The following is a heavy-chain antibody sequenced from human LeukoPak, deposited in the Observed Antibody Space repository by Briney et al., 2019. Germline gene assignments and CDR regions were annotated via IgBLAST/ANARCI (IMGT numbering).Heavy chain of an antibody. Sequence: SETLSLTCTVSGGSISSHYWSWIRQPPGKGLEWIGYIYYSGSTNYNPSLKSRVTISVDTSKNQFSLKLSSVTAADTAVYYCAREHSSSSFDYRGQGTLVTVSS. CDR3: AREHSSSSFDY. J-gene: IGHJ4*02. V-gene: IGHV4-59*11. CDR2: IYYSGST. CDR1: GGSISSHY. D-gene: IGHD6-6*01.